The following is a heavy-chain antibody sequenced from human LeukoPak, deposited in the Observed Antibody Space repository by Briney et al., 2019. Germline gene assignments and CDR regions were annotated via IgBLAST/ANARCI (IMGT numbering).Heavy chain of an antibody. V-gene: IGHV3-48*03. CDR2: ISSSGSTI. CDR3: AREIPGRIHRYYFDY. D-gene: IGHD5-18*01. CDR1: GFTFSSYE. Sequence: GGSLRLSCADSGFTFSSYEMNWVRQAPGKGLEWVSYISSSGSTIFYADSVKGRFTISRDNAKNSLYLQMNSLRAEDTAVYYCAREIPGRIHRYYFDYWGQGTLVTVSS. J-gene: IGHJ4*02.